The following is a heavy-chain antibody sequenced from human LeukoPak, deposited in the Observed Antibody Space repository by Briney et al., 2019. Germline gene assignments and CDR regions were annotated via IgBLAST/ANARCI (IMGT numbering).Heavy chain of an antibody. CDR3: ARLPPSYYDSSGYYYYYYGMDV. CDR1: GGSISSSSYY. Sequence: SETLSLTCTVSGGSISSSSYYWGWIRQPPGKGLEWIGSIYYSGSTYYNPSLKSRVTISVDTSKNQFSLKLSSVTAADTAVYYCARLPPSYYDSSGYYYYYYGMDVWGQGTTVTVSS. CDR2: IYYSGST. V-gene: IGHV4-39*07. D-gene: IGHD3-22*01. J-gene: IGHJ6*02.